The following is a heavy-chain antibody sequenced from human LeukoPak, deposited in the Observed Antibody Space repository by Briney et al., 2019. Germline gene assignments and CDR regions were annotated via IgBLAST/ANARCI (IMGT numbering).Heavy chain of an antibody. CDR1: GFTFSDFY. CDR2: IYSGGTT. CDR3: VRMVSGWPNWIDP. J-gene: IGHJ5*02. V-gene: IGHV3-66*01. Sequence: GGSLRLSCATSGFTFSDFYMSWIRQAPGKGLEWVAVIYSGGTTNHADSVKGRFTMSRDNSKNSLYLQMNSLRAEDTAIYYCVRMVSGWPNWIDPWGQGTLVTVSS. D-gene: IGHD6-19*01.